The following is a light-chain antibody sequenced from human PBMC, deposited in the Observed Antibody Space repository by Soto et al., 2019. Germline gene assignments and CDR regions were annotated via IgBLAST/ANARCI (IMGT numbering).Light chain of an antibody. CDR1: QSISSY. CDR3: QQQGRPWIT. J-gene: IGKJ5*01. V-gene: IGKV1-39*01. Sequence: DFPVTQSPSSLSASVGDRFPITCRASQSISSYLNWYQQKPGKAPKLLIYAASSLQSGVPSRFSGSGSGTEFTLTISSLQPDDFTVYYRQQQGRPWITFGQGTRLEIK. CDR2: AAS.